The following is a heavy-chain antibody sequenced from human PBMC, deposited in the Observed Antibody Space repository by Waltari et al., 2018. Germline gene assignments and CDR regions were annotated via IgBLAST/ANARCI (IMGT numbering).Heavy chain of an antibody. J-gene: IGHJ4*02. CDR3: ARGTYDFWSVYYMGY. CDR2: SNTNSGNT. V-gene: IGHV1-8*03. Sequence: QVQLVQSGAEVKKPGASVKVSCMASGYTFTSYEINWVRKATGQGLEVQGLSNTNSGNTGYAQKFQGRVTITRNTSIGTAYMELSSLRSEDTAVYYCARGTYDFWSVYYMGYWGQGTLVTVSS. CDR1: GYTFTSYE. D-gene: IGHD3-3*01.